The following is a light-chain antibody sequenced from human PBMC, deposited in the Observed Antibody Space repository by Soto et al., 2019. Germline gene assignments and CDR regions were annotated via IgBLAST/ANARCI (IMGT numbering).Light chain of an antibody. CDR1: QSIYKW. Sequence: DIQMTQSPSSVSASIGDRVTMSCRASQSIYKWLVWYQQKPGKAPKLLIYAASSLQSGAPSRCSGGSYRKDSLQTSSVVQHEDSANYYCQQADSFPLTFGGGTKVEI. J-gene: IGKJ4*01. CDR2: AAS. CDR3: QQADSFPLT. V-gene: IGKV1-12*01.